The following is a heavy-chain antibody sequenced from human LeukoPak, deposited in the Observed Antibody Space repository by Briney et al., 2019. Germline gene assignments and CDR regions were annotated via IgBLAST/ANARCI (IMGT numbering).Heavy chain of an antibody. J-gene: IGHJ4*02. CDR2: INHSGDT. D-gene: IGHD3-10*01. Sequence: GSLRLSCAASGFTFSSYAMSWVRQAPGKGLEWIGEINHSGDTTYNPSLKSRVTISIDASKNQFSLRLTSVTAADTAVYYCGSLHQVRGLTVFDYWGQGALVTVSS. CDR1: GFTFSSYA. V-gene: IGHV4-34*01. CDR3: GSLHQVRGLTVFDY.